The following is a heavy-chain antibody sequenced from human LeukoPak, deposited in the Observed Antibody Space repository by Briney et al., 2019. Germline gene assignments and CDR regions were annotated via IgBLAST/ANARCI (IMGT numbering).Heavy chain of an antibody. D-gene: IGHD4-23*01. CDR3: ARGTQPGYGGNVGSSPFDY. CDR1: GGSISSGGYS. V-gene: IGHV4-30-2*01. J-gene: IGHJ4*02. Sequence: PSQTLSLTSAVSGGSISSGGYSWSWIRQPPGKGLEWIGYIYHSGSTYYNPSLKSRVTISVDRSKNQFSLKLSSVTAADTAVYYCARGTQPGYGGNVGSSPFDYWGQGTLVTVSS. CDR2: IYHSGST.